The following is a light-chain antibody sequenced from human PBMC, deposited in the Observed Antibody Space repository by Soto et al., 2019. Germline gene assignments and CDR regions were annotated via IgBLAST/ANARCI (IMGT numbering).Light chain of an antibody. Sequence: DIQLTQSPSTLSASVGDRVTITCRASQGVNTWLAWYQQKPGKAPNLLIYAASNLQGGVPSRFTGSGSGTAFTLTISSLQPDDFTTYYCQQYDSYPWTFGQGTKVEIK. CDR3: QQYDSYPWT. J-gene: IGKJ1*01. V-gene: IGKV1-5*01. CDR2: AAS. CDR1: QGVNTW.